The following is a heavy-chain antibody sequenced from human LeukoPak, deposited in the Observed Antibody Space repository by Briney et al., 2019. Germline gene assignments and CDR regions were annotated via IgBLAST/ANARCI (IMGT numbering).Heavy chain of an antibody. CDR2: ISGSGGST. D-gene: IGHD2-15*01. CDR3: ARDSDVHCSGGSCTNFDY. Sequence: GGTLRLSCAASGFTFSSCGMSWVRQAPGKGLEWVSAISGSGGSTYYADSVKGRFTISRDNSKNTLYLQMNSLRAEDTAVYYCARDSDVHCSGGSCTNFDYWGQGTLVTVSS. J-gene: IGHJ4*02. CDR1: GFTFSSCG. V-gene: IGHV3-23*01.